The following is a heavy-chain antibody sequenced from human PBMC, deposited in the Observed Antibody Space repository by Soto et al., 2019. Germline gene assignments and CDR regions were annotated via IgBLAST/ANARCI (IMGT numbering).Heavy chain of an antibody. Sequence: SVKVFCKASGYTFTSYGISWVRQAPGQGLEWMGWISPIFGKTNYAQKFQGRVTITADESTSTAYMELSSLRSEDTAVYYCARVPRVTTGWFDPWGQGTLVTVSS. CDR3: ARVPRVTTGWFDP. J-gene: IGHJ5*02. CDR1: GYTFTSYG. D-gene: IGHD2-21*02. CDR2: ISPIFGKT. V-gene: IGHV1-69*13.